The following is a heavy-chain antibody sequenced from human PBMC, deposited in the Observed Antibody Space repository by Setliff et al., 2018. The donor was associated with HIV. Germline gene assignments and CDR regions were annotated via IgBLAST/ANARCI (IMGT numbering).Heavy chain of an antibody. V-gene: IGHV3-7*01. CDR1: GFSFGSYW. D-gene: IGHD6-13*01. CDR3: ARDSSSWYEFYFDC. J-gene: IGHJ4*02. CDR2: VKQDGSDK. Sequence: GGSLRLSCAASGFSFGSYWMGWVRQAPGKGLEWVANVKQDGSDKYYVDSVKGRFTISRDNAKNSLYLQMNSLRAEDTAVYYCARDSSSWYEFYFDCWGQGTLVTVSS.